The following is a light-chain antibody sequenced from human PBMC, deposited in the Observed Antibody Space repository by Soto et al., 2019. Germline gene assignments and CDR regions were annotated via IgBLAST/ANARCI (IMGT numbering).Light chain of an antibody. CDR1: QTLSINS. Sequence: IVLTQSPGTLSLSPGERATLFCRASQTLSINSLAWYQQKPGQAPRLLIYGASTRHTGIPDRFNGSGSGTDFALTINRLEPEDSAVYYCQQYDGAPLTFCPGTKVNVK. V-gene: IGKV3-20*01. J-gene: IGKJ3*01. CDR2: GAS. CDR3: QQYDGAPLT.